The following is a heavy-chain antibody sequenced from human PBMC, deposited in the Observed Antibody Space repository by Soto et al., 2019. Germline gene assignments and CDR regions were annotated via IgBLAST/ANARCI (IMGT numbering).Heavy chain of an antibody. CDR2: ILSKTHGGTA. V-gene: IGHV3-15*01. CDR1: EFTFSDAW. Sequence: EVQLVETGGGLVKPGGSLRLSCVASEFTFSDAWMSWVRQAPGKGLEWVGRILSKTHGGTADYAAPVKGRFTISRDDSKNTLYLQMNSLKTEDTAVYYCSTDLVGQLRGDWGHWGQGTLVTVSS. D-gene: IGHD3-10*01. J-gene: IGHJ4*02. CDR3: STDLVGQLRGDWGH.